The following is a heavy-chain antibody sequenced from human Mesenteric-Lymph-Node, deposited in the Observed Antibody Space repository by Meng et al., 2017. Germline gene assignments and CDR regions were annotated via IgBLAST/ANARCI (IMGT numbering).Heavy chain of an antibody. Sequence: QGQLQESGPGLVKASGTLSLTCAVSGASISSDWWSWVRQPPGKGLEWIGEIYQTGSTNYNPSLKSRVTISIDKSKNQFSLKLTSVTAADTALYYCARDPTAVAGYFDYWGRGTLVTVSS. D-gene: IGHD6-19*01. V-gene: IGHV4-4*02. CDR1: GASISSDW. CDR3: ARDPTAVAGYFDY. J-gene: IGHJ4*02. CDR2: IYQTGST.